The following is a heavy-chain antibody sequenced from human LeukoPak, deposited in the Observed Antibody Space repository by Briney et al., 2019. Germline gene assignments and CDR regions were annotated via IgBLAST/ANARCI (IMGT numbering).Heavy chain of an antibody. V-gene: IGHV4-61*01. Sequence: PSETLSLTCTVSGGSVSRGSYYWSWIRQPPGKGLEWIGYIYYSGSTNYNPSLKSRVTISVDTSKNQFSLKLSSVTAADTAVYYCAREEWELLALDYWGQGTLVTVSS. D-gene: IGHD1-26*01. J-gene: IGHJ4*02. CDR2: IYYSGST. CDR1: GGSVSRGSYY. CDR3: AREEWELLALDY.